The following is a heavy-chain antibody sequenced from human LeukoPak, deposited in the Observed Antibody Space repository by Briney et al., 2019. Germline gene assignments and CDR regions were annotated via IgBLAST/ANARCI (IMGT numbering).Heavy chain of an antibody. J-gene: IGHJ5*02. CDR2: IYHSGST. CDR3: ARDLGYCSGGSCYSYNWFDP. CDR1: GGSISSSNW. D-gene: IGHD2-15*01. V-gene: IGHV4-4*02. Sequence: PSETLSLTCAVSGGSISSSNWWSWVRQPPGKGLEWIGEIYHSGSTNYNPSLKSRVTISVDKSKNQFSLKLSSVTAADTAVYYCARDLGYCSGGSCYSYNWFDPWGQGTLVTVSS.